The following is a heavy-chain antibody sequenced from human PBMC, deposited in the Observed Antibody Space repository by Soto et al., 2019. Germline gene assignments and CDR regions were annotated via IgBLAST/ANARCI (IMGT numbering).Heavy chain of an antibody. J-gene: IGHJ3*02. D-gene: IGHD4-17*01. Sequence: GESLKISCKGSGYSFTSYWIGWVRQMPGRGLEWMGIIYPGDSDTRYSPSFQGQVTISADKSISTAYLQWSSLKASDTAMYYCARADRDYGDYGHAFDIWGQGTMVTVSS. CDR3: ARADRDYGDYGHAFDI. V-gene: IGHV5-51*01. CDR1: GYSFTSYW. CDR2: IYPGDSDT.